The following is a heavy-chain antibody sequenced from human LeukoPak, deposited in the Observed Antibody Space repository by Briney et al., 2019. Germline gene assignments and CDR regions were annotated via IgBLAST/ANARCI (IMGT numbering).Heavy chain of an antibody. CDR1: GFPFISKY. Sequence: PGGSLSLSCAASGFPFISKYMSWVRQAPGKGREWVSVIYSGGGTYYAGSVKGRFTISRDSSKNTVYLQMNSLRAEDTAVYYFAGTASNPPHFDYWGQGTLVTVSS. D-gene: IGHD4-11*01. CDR2: IYSGGGT. V-gene: IGHV3-53*01. CDR3: AGTASNPPHFDY. J-gene: IGHJ4*02.